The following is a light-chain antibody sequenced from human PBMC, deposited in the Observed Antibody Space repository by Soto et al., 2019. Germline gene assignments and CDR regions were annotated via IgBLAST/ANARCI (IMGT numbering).Light chain of an antibody. CDR3: QSYDTSKHVV. CDR1: SGSIDSNY. J-gene: IGLJ2*01. Sequence: NFMLTQPHSVSESPGKTVTISCTGSSGSIDSNYVQWYQQRPGSAPTTVIYEDDHRPSGVPDRFSGSIDTSSNSASLTISGLKTEDEADYCCQSYDTSKHVVFGGGTKVTVL. CDR2: EDD. V-gene: IGLV6-57*02.